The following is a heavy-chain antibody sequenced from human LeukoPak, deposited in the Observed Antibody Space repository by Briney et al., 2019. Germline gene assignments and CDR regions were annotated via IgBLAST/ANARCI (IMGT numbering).Heavy chain of an antibody. J-gene: IGHJ4*02. CDR1: GGSISSSSYY. V-gene: IGHV4-39*01. D-gene: IGHD3-22*01. CDR2: IYYSGST. CDR3: ARSQYYYYSSGYYY. Sequence: SETLSLTCTVSGGSISSSSYYWGWIRQPPGKGLEWIGSIYYSGSTHYNPSLKSRVTISVDTSKNPFSLRLSSVTTADTAVYYCARSQYYYYSSGYYYWGQGTLVTAYS.